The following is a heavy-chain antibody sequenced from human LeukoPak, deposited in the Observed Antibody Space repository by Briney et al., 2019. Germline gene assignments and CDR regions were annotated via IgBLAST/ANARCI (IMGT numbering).Heavy chain of an antibody. CDR2: INPNSGGT. D-gene: IGHD3-22*01. Sequence: WASVKVSCKASGYTFTGYYMHWVRPAPGQGLEWMGRINPNSGGTNYAQKFQGRVTMTRDTSISTAYMELSRLRSDDTAVYYCARARGREYYYDSLYGTWGQGTLVTVSS. J-gene: IGHJ4*02. CDR1: GYTFTGYY. CDR3: ARARGREYYYDSLYGT. V-gene: IGHV1-2*06.